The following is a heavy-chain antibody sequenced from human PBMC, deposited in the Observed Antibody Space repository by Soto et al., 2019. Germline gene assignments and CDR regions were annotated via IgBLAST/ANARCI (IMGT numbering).Heavy chain of an antibody. CDR2: IIPILGIA. Sequence: GASVKVSCKASGGTFSSYTIGWVRQAPGQGLEWMGRIIPILGIANYAQKFQGRVTITADKSTSTAYMDLSSLRSEDTAVYYCARGRSRGYYYGMDVWGQGTTVTVSS. D-gene: IGHD1-26*01. J-gene: IGHJ6*02. CDR1: GGTFSSYT. V-gene: IGHV1-69*02. CDR3: ARGRSRGYYYGMDV.